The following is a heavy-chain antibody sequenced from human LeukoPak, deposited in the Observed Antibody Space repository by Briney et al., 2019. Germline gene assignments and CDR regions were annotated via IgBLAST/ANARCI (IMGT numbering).Heavy chain of an antibody. V-gene: IGHV3-30*04. J-gene: IGHJ4*02. D-gene: IGHD6-13*01. CDR3: ARGLSIAAAGSDY. CDR1: GFTFSSYA. Sequence: GRSLRLSCAASGFTFSSYAMHWVRQAPGKGLEWVAVISYDGSNKYYADSVKGRFTISRDNSKNTLYLQMNSLRAEDTAVYYCARGLSIAAAGSDYWGQGTLVTVSS. CDR2: ISYDGSNK.